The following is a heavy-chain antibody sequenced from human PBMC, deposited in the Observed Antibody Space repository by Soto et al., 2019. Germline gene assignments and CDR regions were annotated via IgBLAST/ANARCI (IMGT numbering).Heavy chain of an antibody. CDR3: AREAGVYGSGCYGMDV. D-gene: IGHD3-10*01. CDR2: ISYDGRDK. J-gene: IGHJ6*02. Sequence: QVQLVESGGGVVQPGRSLRLSCAASGFTFSSYSMHWVRQAPGKGLEWVAVISYDGRDKYYADSVQGRFTISRDNSTNTLYLQMNSLRAADTAVYSCAREAGVYGSGCYGMDVWGQGTTVTVSS. CDR1: GFTFSSYS. V-gene: IGHV3-30-3*01.